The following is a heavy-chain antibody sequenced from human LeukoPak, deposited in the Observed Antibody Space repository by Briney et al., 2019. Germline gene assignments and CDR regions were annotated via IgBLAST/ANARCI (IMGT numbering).Heavy chain of an antibody. CDR1: GFRFSSYA. J-gene: IGHJ3*01. CDR3: AKSLVTDWNGGITFDV. V-gene: IGHV3-23*01. Sequence: GGSLRLSWAASGFRFSSYAMSWVRQAQGKGLEWVSTISSSGSSTYYADSMKGRFTISRDNSKNTLYLQINSLRAEDTAVYSCAKSLVTDWNGGITFDVWGQGTMVTVSS. CDR2: ISSSGSST. D-gene: IGHD1-1*01.